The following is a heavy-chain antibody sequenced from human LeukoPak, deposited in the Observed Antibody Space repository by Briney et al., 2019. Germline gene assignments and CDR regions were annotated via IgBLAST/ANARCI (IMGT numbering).Heavy chain of an antibody. CDR3: ARHSYGTFDY. Sequence: SEALSLTCTVSGDSINTKSYYWGWIRQPPGKGLEWIGSIYYSGNTYYNPSLKSRVTLSIDTSKNQFSLRLSSVTAADTAVYYCARHSYGTFDYWGQGTLVTVSS. D-gene: IGHD5-18*01. CDR2: IYYSGNT. V-gene: IGHV4-39*01. CDR1: GDSINTKSYY. J-gene: IGHJ4*02.